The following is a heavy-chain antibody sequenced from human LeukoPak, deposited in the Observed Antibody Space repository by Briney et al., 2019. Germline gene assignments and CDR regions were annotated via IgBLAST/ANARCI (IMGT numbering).Heavy chain of an antibody. CDR2: INPNSGGT. CDR1: GYTFTSYD. CDR3: ARVVDFGKKFFDY. Sequence: ASVKVSCKAPGYTFTSYDINWVRQATGQGLEWMGWINPNSGGTNYAQKFQGRVTMTRDTSISTAYMELSRLRSDDTAVYYCARVVDFGKKFFDYWGQGTLVTVSS. V-gene: IGHV1-2*02. J-gene: IGHJ4*02. D-gene: IGHD2-15*01.